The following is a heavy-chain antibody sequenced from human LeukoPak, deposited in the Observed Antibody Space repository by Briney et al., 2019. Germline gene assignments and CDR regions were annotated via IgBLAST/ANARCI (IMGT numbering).Heavy chain of an antibody. Sequence: GGSMRLSCAASGLAFSAYKMHWVRQAPRKGLVWVSRISTDGYTTDYADFVQGRFTASRDNTKNTWSLEMSSLRVEDTAVYYCARGYSNTMTVLWGQGTLVTVSS. CDR2: ISTDGYTT. D-gene: IGHD3-22*01. CDR1: GLAFSAYK. J-gene: IGHJ4*02. CDR3: ARGYSNTMTVL. V-gene: IGHV3-74*01.